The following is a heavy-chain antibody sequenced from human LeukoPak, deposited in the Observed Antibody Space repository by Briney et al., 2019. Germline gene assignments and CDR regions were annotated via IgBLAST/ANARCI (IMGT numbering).Heavy chain of an antibody. Sequence: ASVKVSCKASGYTVTGYYMHWVRQAPGQGLEWMGWINPNSGGTNYAQKFQGRVTMTRDTSISTAYMELSRLRSDDTAVYYCARDPDSSGYYVTDYWGQGTLVTVSS. CDR2: INPNSGGT. CDR1: GYTVTGYY. V-gene: IGHV1-2*02. D-gene: IGHD3-22*01. J-gene: IGHJ4*02. CDR3: ARDPDSSGYYVTDY.